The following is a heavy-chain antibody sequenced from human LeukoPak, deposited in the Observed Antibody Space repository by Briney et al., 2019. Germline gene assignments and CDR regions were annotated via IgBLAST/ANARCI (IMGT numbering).Heavy chain of an antibody. J-gene: IGHJ4*02. CDR3: AKCARIDWLPIDY. CDR2: ISGGGGSI. D-gene: IGHD3-9*01. Sequence: GGSLRLSCAASGFSFSNYAMTWVRQAPGKGLEWVSGISGGGGSIYYADFVKGLFTISRDNSKNTVYLQMNSLRAEDTAVYYCAKCARIDWLPIDYWGQGTLVTVSS. V-gene: IGHV3-23*01. CDR1: GFSFSNYA.